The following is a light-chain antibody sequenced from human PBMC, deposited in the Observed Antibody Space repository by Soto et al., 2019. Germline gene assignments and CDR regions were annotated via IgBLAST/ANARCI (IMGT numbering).Light chain of an antibody. Sequence: DIVMTQSPDSLAVSLGERPTINCKSSQSVLYNSNNKNYLAWYQQKPGQPPKLLISWASTRESGFPDRFSGSGSWTDFTLTISSRQAEDVAVYYCQQYYITPLAFGPGTKVDIK. CDR3: QQYYITPLA. J-gene: IGKJ3*01. CDR1: QSVLYNSNNKNY. V-gene: IGKV4-1*01. CDR2: WAS.